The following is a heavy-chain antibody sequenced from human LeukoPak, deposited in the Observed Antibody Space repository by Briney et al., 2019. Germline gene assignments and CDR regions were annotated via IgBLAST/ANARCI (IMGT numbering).Heavy chain of an antibody. V-gene: IGHV3-15*01. D-gene: IGHD3-22*01. CDR2: IKPKSEGGTT. CDR1: GFTLSDAW. CDR3: SQLSRGF. Sequence: IPGGSLRLSCVASGFTLSDAWMSWVRQAPGRGLECVGRIKPKSEGGTTDYPEPRNDRFTVSRDDSKNTMYLETNNLKTEDTGLYYCSQLSRGFWGQGTQVTVSS. J-gene: IGHJ4*02.